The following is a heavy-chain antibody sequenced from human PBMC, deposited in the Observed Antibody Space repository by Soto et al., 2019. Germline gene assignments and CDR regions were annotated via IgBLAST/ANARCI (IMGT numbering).Heavy chain of an antibody. J-gene: IGHJ3*02. Sequence: SETLSLTRTVSGASISSDYWSWLPTPPGRGLGWIEHIYYSDITNYNRSLKSRVTISVDTSKDQFSLKLSSVTAADTAVYYCAREGMATKEGVDIWGQGTMVTVS. CDR2: IYYSDIT. CDR1: GASISSDY. CDR3: AREGMATKEGVDI. V-gene: IGHV4-59*01. D-gene: IGHD5-12*01.